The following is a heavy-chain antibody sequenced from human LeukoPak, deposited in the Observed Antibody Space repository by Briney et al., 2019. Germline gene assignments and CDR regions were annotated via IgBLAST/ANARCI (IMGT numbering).Heavy chain of an antibody. CDR2: IYYSGST. Sequence: SETLSLTCTVSGGSISSYYWSWIRQPPGKGLEWIGYIYYSGSTYYNPSLKSRVTISVDTSKNQFSLKLSSVTAADTAVYYCARTFFLEWLDEHSALGYWGQGTLVTVSS. V-gene: IGHV4-59*06. D-gene: IGHD3-3*01. CDR1: GGSISSYY. J-gene: IGHJ4*02. CDR3: ARTFFLEWLDEHSALGY.